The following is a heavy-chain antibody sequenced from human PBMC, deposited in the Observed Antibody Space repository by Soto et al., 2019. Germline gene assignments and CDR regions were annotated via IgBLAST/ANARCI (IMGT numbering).Heavy chain of an antibody. CDR3: ARDPHLRTFDF. D-gene: IGHD5-12*01. CDR1: GLTFSSYA. J-gene: IGHJ4*02. V-gene: IGHV3-30-3*01. Sequence: GGSLRLSCAASGLTFSSYAMHWVRQAPGKGLEWVALISFDGSDKYYADSVKGRFTISRDNSKDTLYLQMNSLRAEDTAVYYCARDPHLRTFDFWGQGTLVTVSS. CDR2: ISFDGSDK.